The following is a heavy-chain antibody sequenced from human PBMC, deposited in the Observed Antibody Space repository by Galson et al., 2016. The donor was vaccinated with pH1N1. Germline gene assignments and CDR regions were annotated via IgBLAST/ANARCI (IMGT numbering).Heavy chain of an antibody. V-gene: IGHV1-2*02. Sequence: QSGAEVKKPGDSLKISCKASGYTFTDYYIHWVRQAPGKGLEWMGWINPNSDVTKYAQKFQDRVTMTRDTSINTAYMELSGLTSDDTAVYYCARDSKGGIPFHYWGQGTLVTLSS. D-gene: IGHD1-26*01. CDR1: GYTFTDYY. J-gene: IGHJ4*02. CDR3: ARDSKGGIPFHY. CDR2: INPNSDVT.